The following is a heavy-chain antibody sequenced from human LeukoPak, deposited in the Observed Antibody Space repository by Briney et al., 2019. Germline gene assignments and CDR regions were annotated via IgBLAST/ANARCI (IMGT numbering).Heavy chain of an antibody. V-gene: IGHV3-9*01. D-gene: IGHD2-15*01. CDR1: GFRFDDYA. CDR3: AKDTTNIGGKFDY. J-gene: IGHJ4*02. Sequence: PGRSLRLSCAASGFRFDDYAMQWVRQAPGKGLEWVSGISWNSGSIGYADSVRGRFTISRDNAKNSLYLQMNSLRAEDTALYYCAKDTTNIGGKFDYWGQGTLVTVSS. CDR2: ISWNSGSI.